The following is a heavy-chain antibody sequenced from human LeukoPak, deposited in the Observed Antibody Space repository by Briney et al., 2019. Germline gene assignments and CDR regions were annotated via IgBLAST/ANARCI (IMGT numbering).Heavy chain of an antibody. V-gene: IGHV4-39*01. D-gene: IGHD3-10*01. CDR1: GGSISSSSYY. J-gene: IGHJ4*02. CDR2: IYYSGST. Sequence: SETLSLTCAVSGGSISSSSYYWGWIRQPPGKGPEWIGSIYYSGSTYYNPSLKSRVTISVDTSKNQFSLKLSSVTAADTAVYYCARMNQNYYGSGRYFDYWGQGTLVTVSS. CDR3: ARMNQNYYGSGRYFDY.